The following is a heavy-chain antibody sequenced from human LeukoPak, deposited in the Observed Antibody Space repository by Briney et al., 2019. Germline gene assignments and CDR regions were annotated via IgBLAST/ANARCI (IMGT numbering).Heavy chain of an antibody. Sequence: SVKVSCKPSGGTFSSYAISWVRQAPGQGLDWMGGIIPIFGTANYAQKSQGRVTITADESPNTAYMEPSSLRSEDTAVYSCVRGATVRYMDVWGKGTTVTVSS. J-gene: IGHJ6*03. V-gene: IGHV1-69*01. CDR1: GGTFSSYA. CDR2: IIPIFGTA. CDR3: VRGATVRYMDV. D-gene: IGHD4-17*01.